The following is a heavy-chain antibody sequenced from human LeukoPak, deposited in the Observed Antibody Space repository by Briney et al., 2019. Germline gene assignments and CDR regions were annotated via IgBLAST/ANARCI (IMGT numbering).Heavy chain of an antibody. CDR1: GFTFSSYA. Sequence: GGSLRLSCAASGFTFSSYAMSWVRQAPGKGLGWVSGISGAGGSTYYADSVKGRFTISRDNSKDTLYLQMNSLRAEDTAVYYCARGEYYYDSSGYANWGQGTLVTVSS. CDR2: ISGAGGST. CDR3: ARGEYYYDSSGYAN. J-gene: IGHJ4*02. D-gene: IGHD3-22*01. V-gene: IGHV3-23*01.